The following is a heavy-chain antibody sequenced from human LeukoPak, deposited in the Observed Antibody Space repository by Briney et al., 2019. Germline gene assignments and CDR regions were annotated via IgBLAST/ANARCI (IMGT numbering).Heavy chain of an antibody. J-gene: IGHJ4*02. Sequence: GGFLRLSCAASGFTFSSYWMSWVRQAPGKGLEWVATIKQDGSQKEYVDSVKGRFTISRDNAKNSLYLQMNSLRAEDTAVYYCARGEVDSNVDYWGQGTLVTVSS. CDR3: ARGEVDSNVDY. V-gene: IGHV3-7*05. CDR2: IKQDGSQK. D-gene: IGHD4-11*01. CDR1: GFTFSSYW.